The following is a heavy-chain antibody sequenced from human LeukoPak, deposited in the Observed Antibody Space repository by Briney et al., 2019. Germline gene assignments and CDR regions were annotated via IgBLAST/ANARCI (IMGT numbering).Heavy chain of an antibody. CDR2: ISYDGSNK. D-gene: IGHD3-9*01. CDR3: AKTYQELRYFDWLLAESYYFDY. Sequence: GGSLRLSCAASGFTFSSYGMHWVRQAPGKGLEWVAVISYDGSNKYYADSVKGRFTISRDNSKNTLYLQMNSLRAEDTAVYYCAKTYQELRYFDWLLAESYYFDYWGQGTLVTVSS. CDR1: GFTFSSYG. J-gene: IGHJ4*02. V-gene: IGHV3-30*18.